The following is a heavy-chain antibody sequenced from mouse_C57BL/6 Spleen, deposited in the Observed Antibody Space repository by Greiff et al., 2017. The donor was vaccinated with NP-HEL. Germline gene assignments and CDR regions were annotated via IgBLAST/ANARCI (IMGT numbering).Heavy chain of an antibody. V-gene: IGHV1-69*01. CDR2: IDPSDSYT. J-gene: IGHJ4*01. D-gene: IGHD1-1*01. Sequence: QVQLQQPGAELVMPGASVKLSCKASGYTFTSYWMHWVKQRPGQGLEWIGEIDPSDSYTNYNQKFKGKSTLTVDKSSSTAYMQLSSLTSEDSAVYYCALYYYGSSYVMDYWGQGTSVTVSS. CDR3: ALYYYGSSYVMDY. CDR1: GYTFTSYW.